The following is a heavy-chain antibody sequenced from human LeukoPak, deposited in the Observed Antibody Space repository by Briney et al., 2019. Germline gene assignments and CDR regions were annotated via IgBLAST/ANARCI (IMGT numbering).Heavy chain of an antibody. CDR2: INDSGGT. D-gene: IGHD6-19*01. CDR1: GGSFSSYY. V-gene: IGHV4-34*01. Sequence: SETLSLTCSVYGGSFSSYYWSWIRQPPGKGLEWIGEINDSGGTNYNLSLKSRFTISVDTPKNQFSLKLSSVTAADTAIYYCARGPRGAKSSGWYLLGFDYWGQGTLVTVSS. J-gene: IGHJ4*02. CDR3: ARGPRGAKSSGWYLLGFDY.